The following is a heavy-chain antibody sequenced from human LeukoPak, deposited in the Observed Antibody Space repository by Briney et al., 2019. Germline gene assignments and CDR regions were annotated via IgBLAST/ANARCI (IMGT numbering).Heavy chain of an antibody. V-gene: IGHV3-23*01. CDR3: AAAYFGVDQYYYGMDV. J-gene: IGHJ6*02. CDR2: ISRSGDNT. CDR1: GFTFSTYA. D-gene: IGHD3-3*01. Sequence: GGSLRLSCVASGFTFSTYAMNWVRQAQGKGLEWVSAISRSGDNTYSADSVRGRFTISRDTSKNTLYLQMNSLRAEDTAVYYCAAAYFGVDQYYYGMDVWGQGTTVTVSS.